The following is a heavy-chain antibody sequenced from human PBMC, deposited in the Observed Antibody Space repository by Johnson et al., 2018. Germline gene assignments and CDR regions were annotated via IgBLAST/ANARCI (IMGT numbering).Heavy chain of an antibody. CDR2: ISYDGSNK. J-gene: IGHJ1*01. V-gene: IGHV3-30-3*01. CDR3: ARDLAYSSSSTPFQH. D-gene: IGHD6-6*01. Sequence: QVQLVQSGGGVVQPGRSLRLSCAASGFTFSSYAMYWVRQAPGKGLEWVAVISYDGSNKYYADSVKGRFSIPRDNSKNTLYLQMNSLRAEDTAVYYCARDLAYSSSSTPFQHWGQGTLVTVSS. CDR1: GFTFSSYA.